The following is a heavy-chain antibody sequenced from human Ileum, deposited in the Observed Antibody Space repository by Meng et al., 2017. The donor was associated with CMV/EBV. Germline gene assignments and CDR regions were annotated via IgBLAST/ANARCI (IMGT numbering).Heavy chain of an antibody. D-gene: IGHD2-15*01. CDR1: GYPFSSYD. CDR2: LNPKSGGI. J-gene: IGHJ4*02. V-gene: IGHV1-2*02. CDR3: ARGPSSTIPGFPY. Sequence: ASVKVSCKASGYPFSSYDVNWVRQAPGPGLEWMGSLNPKSGGIKYAQKFQGRVTMTRDTSINTAYMDLTRLTSDDTAVYFCARGPSSTIPGFPYWGQGTLVTVSS.